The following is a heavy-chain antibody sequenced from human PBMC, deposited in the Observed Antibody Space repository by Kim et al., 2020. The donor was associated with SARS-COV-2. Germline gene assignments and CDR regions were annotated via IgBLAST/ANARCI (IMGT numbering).Heavy chain of an antibody. Sequence: ASVKVSCKASGYTFTSYGISWVRQAPGQGLEWMGWISAYNGNTNYAQKLQGRVTMTTDTSTSTAYMELRSLRSDDTAVYYCARESRGRRAAGDSQTRRFDYWGQGTLVTVSS. D-gene: IGHD3-10*01. CDR1: GYTFTSYG. V-gene: IGHV1-18*01. CDR2: ISAYNGNT. J-gene: IGHJ4*02. CDR3: ARESRGRRAAGDSQTRRFDY.